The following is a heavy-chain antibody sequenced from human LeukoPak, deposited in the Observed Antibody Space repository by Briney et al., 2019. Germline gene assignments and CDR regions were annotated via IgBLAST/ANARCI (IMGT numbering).Heavy chain of an antibody. CDR2: IYSGGST. J-gene: IGHJ4*02. V-gene: IGHV3-53*01. Sequence: GGSLRLSCAASGFTVSSNYMSWVRQAPGKGLEWVSVIYSGGSTYYAVSVKGRFTIPRDNSKNTLYLQMNSLRAEDTAVYYWARDLYSSGWIRDYWGQGTLVTVSS. CDR3: ARDLYSSGWIRDY. CDR1: GFTVSSNY. D-gene: IGHD6-19*01.